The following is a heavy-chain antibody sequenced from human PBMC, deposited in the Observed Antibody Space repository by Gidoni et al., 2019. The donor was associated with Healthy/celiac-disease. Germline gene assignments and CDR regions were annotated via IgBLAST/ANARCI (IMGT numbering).Heavy chain of an antibody. D-gene: IGHD3-10*01. CDR2: ISSNGGRT. J-gene: IGHJ4*02. Sequence: EVQLVETGGGLVQPGGSLRLYCAASGLTFRSYAMHWVRQAPGKGLESVSDISSNGGRTYYANSVKGRFIISRDNSKYTLYLQMGSLRAEDMAVYYCASGGLLLWFWELLDPPFDYCGQGTLVTVSS. V-gene: IGHV3-64*01. CDR3: ASGGLLLWFWELLDPPFDY. CDR1: GLTFRSYA.